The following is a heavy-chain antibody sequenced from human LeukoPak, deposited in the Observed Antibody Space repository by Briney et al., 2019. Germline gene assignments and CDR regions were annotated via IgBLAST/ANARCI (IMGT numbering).Heavy chain of an antibody. Sequence: SETLSLTCAVSGGSISSGGYSWSWIRQPPGTGLEWIGYIYHSGSTYYNPSLKSRVTISVDRSKNQFSLKLSSVTAADTAVYYCARGTTLYFQHWGQGTLVTVSS. J-gene: IGHJ1*01. CDR2: IYHSGST. D-gene: IGHD1-14*01. CDR3: ARGTTLYFQH. V-gene: IGHV4-30-2*01. CDR1: GGSISSGGYS.